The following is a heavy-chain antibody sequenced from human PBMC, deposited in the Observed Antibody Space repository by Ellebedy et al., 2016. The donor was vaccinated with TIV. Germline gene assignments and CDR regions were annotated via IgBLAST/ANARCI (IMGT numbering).Heavy chain of an antibody. CDR1: GGSIGGYY. D-gene: IGHD7-27*01. V-gene: IGHV4-4*07. CDR3: ARRALTGDFDY. CDR2: IYPTGST. J-gene: IGHJ4*02. Sequence: SETLSLTCSVSGGSIGGYYWSWIRQPAGKGLEWIGRIYPTGSTNYNPSLKSRLTMSVDTSKNQFSLRLSSVTAADTAVYYCARRALTGDFDYWGQGTLVTVSS.